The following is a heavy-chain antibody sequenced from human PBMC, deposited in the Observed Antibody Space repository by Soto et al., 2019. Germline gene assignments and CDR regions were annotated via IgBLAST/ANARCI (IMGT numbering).Heavy chain of an antibody. Sequence: QITLKESGPTLVKPTQTLTLTCTFSGFSRTTSGVGVGWIRQPPGKALEWLAVMFWDDDKRYSPSLKSRLTVTKDISRNQVVLTMSDVDPVDTATYYCAHWGALRRDAFDIWGQGTMVPVSP. CDR3: AHWGALRRDAFDI. D-gene: IGHD1-26*01. V-gene: IGHV2-5*02. CDR2: MFWDDDK. J-gene: IGHJ3*02. CDR1: GFSRTTSGVG.